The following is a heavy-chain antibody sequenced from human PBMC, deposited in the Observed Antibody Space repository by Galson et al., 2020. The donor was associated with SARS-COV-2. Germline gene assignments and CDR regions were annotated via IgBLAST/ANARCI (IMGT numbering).Heavy chain of an antibody. V-gene: IGHV4-59*11. J-gene: IGHJ4*02. Sequence: SETLSLTCSVSGGSIGSHYWSWILQSPGKGLEWIAYIYFSGSRNYNPSLQNRVTISIDTSQNQFSLNLRSVTAADTAVYYCARGAETAAGVFDLWGQGTLVTVSS. CDR1: GGSIGSHY. D-gene: IGHD6-13*01. CDR3: ARGAETAAGVFDL. CDR2: IYFSGSR.